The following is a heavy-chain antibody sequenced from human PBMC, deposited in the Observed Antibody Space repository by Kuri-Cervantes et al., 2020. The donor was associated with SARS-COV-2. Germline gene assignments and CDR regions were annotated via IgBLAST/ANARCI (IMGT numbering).Heavy chain of an antibody. J-gene: IGHJ5*02. CDR1: GGSFSGYY. D-gene: IGHD2-8*01. V-gene: IGHV4-34*01. CDR2: INHSGST. Sequence: GSLRLSCAVYGGSFSGYYWSWIRQPPGKGLEWIGEINHSGSTNYNPSLKSRVTISVDTFKNQFSPKLSSVTAADTAVYFCAQDAGGGYNWFDPWGPGTLVTVSS. CDR3: AQDAGGGYNWFDP.